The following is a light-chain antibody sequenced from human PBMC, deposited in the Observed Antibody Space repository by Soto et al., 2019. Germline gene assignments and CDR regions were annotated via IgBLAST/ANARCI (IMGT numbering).Light chain of an antibody. Sequence: QSVLTQPASVSGSPGQSITISCTGTSSDVGGYNYVSWYQQYPGKAPKLMIYVVSNRPSGVSNRFSGSKSGNTASLTISGLQAEDEADYYCSSYTISNTLVFGSGTKVTVL. CDR2: VVS. V-gene: IGLV2-14*01. CDR1: SSDVGGYNY. CDR3: SSYTISNTLV. J-gene: IGLJ1*01.